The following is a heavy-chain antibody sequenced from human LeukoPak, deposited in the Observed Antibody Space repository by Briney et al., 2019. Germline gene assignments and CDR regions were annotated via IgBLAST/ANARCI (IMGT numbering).Heavy chain of an antibody. CDR2: ISSSGSTI. V-gene: IGHV3-48*03. Sequence: GGSLGLSCAASGFTFSSYEMNWVRQAPGKGPEWVSYISSSGSTIYYADSVKGRFTISRDNAKNSLYLQMNSLRAEDTAVYYCARGHDYGDSWGQGTLVTVSS. CDR3: ARGHDYGDS. J-gene: IGHJ4*02. CDR1: GFTFSSYE.